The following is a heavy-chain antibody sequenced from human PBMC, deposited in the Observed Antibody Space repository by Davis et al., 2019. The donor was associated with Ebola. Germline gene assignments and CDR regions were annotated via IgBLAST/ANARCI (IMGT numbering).Heavy chain of an antibody. D-gene: IGHD3-22*01. V-gene: IGHV1-46*01. J-gene: IGHJ3*02. CDR2: INPITGGT. Sequence: AVRVSCKAAGHRVTSYYMRWVRQAPGQGLEWMGIINPITGGTSYAQNFQVRVNMTRDTSTSTVYMELSSLRSEDTAVYYCAREGGRYYDSSGYVFNIWGQGTMVKVSS. CDR1: GHRVTSYY. CDR3: AREGGRYYDSSGYVFNI.